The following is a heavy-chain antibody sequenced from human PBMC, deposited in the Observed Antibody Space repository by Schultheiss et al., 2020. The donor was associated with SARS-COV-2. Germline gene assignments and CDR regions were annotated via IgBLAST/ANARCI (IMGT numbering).Heavy chain of an antibody. J-gene: IGHJ4*02. CDR3: ARESRDGLDY. V-gene: IGHV6-1*01. CDR2: TYYRSKWYN. D-gene: IGHD5-24*01. Sequence: SETLSLTCAISGDSVSSNSAAWNWIRQSPSRGLEWLGRTYYRSKWYNDYAVSVKSRITINPDTSKNQFSLKLSSVTAADTAVYYCARESRDGLDYWGQGTLVTVSS. CDR1: GDSVSSNSAA.